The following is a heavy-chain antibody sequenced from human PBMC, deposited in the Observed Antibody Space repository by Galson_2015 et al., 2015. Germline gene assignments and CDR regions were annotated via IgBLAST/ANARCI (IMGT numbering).Heavy chain of an antibody. V-gene: IGHV1-69*13. Sequence: SVKVSCKASGGTFSSYAISWVRQAPGQGLEWMGGIIPIFGTANYAQKFQGRVTITADESTSTAYMELSSLRSEDTAVYYCARDPTDCTNGVCSATDHYYYGMDVWGQGTTVTVSS. J-gene: IGHJ6*02. CDR3: ARDPTDCTNGVCSATDHYYYGMDV. CDR2: IIPIFGTA. D-gene: IGHD2-8*01. CDR1: GGTFSSYA.